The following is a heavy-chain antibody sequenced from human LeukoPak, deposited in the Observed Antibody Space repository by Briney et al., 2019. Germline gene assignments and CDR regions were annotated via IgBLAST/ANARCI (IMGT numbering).Heavy chain of an antibody. CDR1: GFTFRKYW. D-gene: IGHD2-8*01. Sequence: PGGSLRLSCAASGFTFRKYWLHWVRQAPGKGLVWVSRINPDDESTSYADSVKGRFTISRDNAKSALYLQMNSLRAEDTAVYYCLTFVETNNYVFDIWGQGTMVTVSS. CDR3: LTFVETNNYVFDI. J-gene: IGHJ3*02. V-gene: IGHV3-74*01. CDR2: INPDDEST.